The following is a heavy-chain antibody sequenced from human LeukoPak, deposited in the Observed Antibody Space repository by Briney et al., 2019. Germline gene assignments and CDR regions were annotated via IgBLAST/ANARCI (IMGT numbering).Heavy chain of an antibody. V-gene: IGHV1-46*01. CDR3: AVGRWVQLPGY. D-gene: IGHD1-1*01. J-gene: IGHJ4*02. Sequence: ASVKVSCKASGYTFTSYYMHWVRQAPGQGLERMGIINPSGGSTTYAQTFQGRVTMTSDTSTSTGYMELSSLRSEDTAVYYCAVGRWVQLPGYWGLGTLVTVSS. CDR1: GYTFTSYY. CDR2: INPSGGST.